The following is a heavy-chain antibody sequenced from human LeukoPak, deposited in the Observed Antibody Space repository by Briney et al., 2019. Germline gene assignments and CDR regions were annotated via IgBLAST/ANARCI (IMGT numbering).Heavy chain of an antibody. J-gene: IGHJ4*02. D-gene: IGHD2-8*01. V-gene: IGHV3-66*01. CDR2: IYSGGTT. CDR3: ARVQRTIGDEKSNFHY. CDR1: GSTVSSNY. Sequence: HPGGSLRLSCAASGSTVSSNYMSWVRQAPGKGLEWVSVIYSGGTTYYADSVKGRFTISRDNSKNTLYLQMHSLRAEDTAVYYCARVQRTIGDEKSNFHYWGQGTLVTVSS.